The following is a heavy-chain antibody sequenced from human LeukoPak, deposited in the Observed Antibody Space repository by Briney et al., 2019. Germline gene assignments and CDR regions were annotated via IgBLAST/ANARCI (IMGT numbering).Heavy chain of an antibody. CDR3: ARSGRGGAFDI. V-gene: IGHV3-74*01. CDR1: GFPLISNW. Sequence: GSLRLSCAGSGFPLISNWMHWVRQAPGKGLVWVARFYSDGGRTNYADSVKGRFTISGDNAKNTQYLQMSSLRAEDTAVYYCARSGRGGAFDIWGQGTMVTVSS. D-gene: IGHD1-26*01. J-gene: IGHJ3*02. CDR2: FYSDGGRT.